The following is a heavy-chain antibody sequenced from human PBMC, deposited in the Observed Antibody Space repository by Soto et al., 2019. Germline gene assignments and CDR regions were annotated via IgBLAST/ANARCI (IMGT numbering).Heavy chain of an antibody. CDR1: GFTFSNAW. J-gene: IGHJ3*02. V-gene: IGHV3-15*01. CDR2: IKSKTDGGTT. Sequence: GESLKISCAASGFTFSNAWMSWVRQAPGKGLEWVGRIKSKTDGGTTDYAAPVKGRFTISRDDSKNTLYLQMNSLKTEDTAVYYCTTDPRGAVIDAFDIWGQGTMVTVSS. CDR3: TTDPRGAVIDAFDI. D-gene: IGHD3-10*01.